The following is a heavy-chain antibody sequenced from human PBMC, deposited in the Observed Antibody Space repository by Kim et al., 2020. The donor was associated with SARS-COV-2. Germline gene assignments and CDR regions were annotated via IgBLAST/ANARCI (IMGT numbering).Heavy chain of an antibody. V-gene: IGHV3-30*01. Sequence: ADSVKGRFTISRDNYKHTLYLEMNSLRAEDTAVYYCARDYSYGYFSWFDPWGQGTLVTVSS. CDR3: ARDYSYGYFSWFDP. J-gene: IGHJ5*02. D-gene: IGHD5-18*01.